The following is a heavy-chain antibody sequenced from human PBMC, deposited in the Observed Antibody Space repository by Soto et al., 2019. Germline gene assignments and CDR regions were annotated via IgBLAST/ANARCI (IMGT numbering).Heavy chain of an antibody. CDR3: AKRAVSPVCKDYLGYFDL. CDR2: ISASADAT. V-gene: IGHV3-23*01. Sequence: EVQLLESGGGLVQPGGSLRVSCAASGFTFSSYFMTWVRQAPGKGLEWVSAISASADATSYADSVKGRFTISRDNSKNTLYLQMNSLRAEDTAVYYCAKRAVSPVCKDYLGYFDLWGRGTLVTVSS. J-gene: IGHJ2*01. CDR1: GFTFSSYF. D-gene: IGHD3-10*01.